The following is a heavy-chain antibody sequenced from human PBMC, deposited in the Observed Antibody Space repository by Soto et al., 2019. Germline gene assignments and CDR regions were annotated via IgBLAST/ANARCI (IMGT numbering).Heavy chain of an antibody. J-gene: IGHJ4*02. CDR1: GFTXSSYS. CDR2: IFVDSSTI. CDR3: ARDRDWAFDY. D-gene: IGHD3-9*01. Sequence: PGGSLRLSCVASGFTXSSYSMVWVRQAPGKGLEWLSYIFVDSSTIYYADSVKGRFTVSRDNAQNSLFLLMNSLRAEDTAVYYCARDRDWAFDYWGRGTLVTVSS. V-gene: IGHV3-48*04.